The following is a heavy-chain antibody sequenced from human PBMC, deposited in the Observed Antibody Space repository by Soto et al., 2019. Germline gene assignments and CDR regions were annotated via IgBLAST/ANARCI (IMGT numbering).Heavy chain of an antibody. CDR3: ARKVRGTTVVTRRAYYGMDF. CDR1: GGTFSSYA. CDR2: MIPIFGTA. Sequence: QVQLVQSVAEVKKPGSSVKVSCKASGGTFSSYAIRWVRQAPGQGHVWMGGMIPIFGTANYAQKFQGRGTITAIESTGTDYMEVSSLRSADSAVDYWARKVRGTTVVTRRAYYGMDFWGQGTTVTFAS. D-gene: IGHD4-17*01. J-gene: IGHJ6*02. V-gene: IGHV1-69*01.